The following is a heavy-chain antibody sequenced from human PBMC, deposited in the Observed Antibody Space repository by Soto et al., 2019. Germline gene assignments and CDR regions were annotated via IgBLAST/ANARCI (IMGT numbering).Heavy chain of an antibody. D-gene: IGHD3-10*01. CDR1: GGSISSSSYY. J-gene: IGHJ6*02. CDR3: ARRGIYGSGSFHYYYGMDV. CDR2: IYYSGST. V-gene: IGHV4-39*01. Sequence: SETLSLTCTVSGGSISSSSYYWGWIRQPPGKGLEWIGSIYYSGSTYYNPSLKSRVTISVDTSENQFSLKLSSVTAADTAVYYCARRGIYGSGSFHYYYGMDVWGQGTMVTVSS.